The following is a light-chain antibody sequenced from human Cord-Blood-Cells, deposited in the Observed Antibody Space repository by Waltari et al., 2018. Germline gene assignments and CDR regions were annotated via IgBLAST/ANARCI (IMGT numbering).Light chain of an antibody. J-gene: IGKJ4*01. CDR3: QQYDNLPLT. CDR1: QDISNY. V-gene: IGKV1-33*01. CDR2: DAS. Sequence: DIQMTQSPSSLSASVGDRVTITCQESQDISNYLNWYQQKPWKAPKLLIYDASNLETGVQSRFSGSGSGTDFTFTISSLQPEDIATYYCQQYDNLPLTFGGGTKVEIK.